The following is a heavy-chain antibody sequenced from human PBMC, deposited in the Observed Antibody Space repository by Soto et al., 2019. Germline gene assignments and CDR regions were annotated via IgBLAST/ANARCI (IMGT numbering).Heavy chain of an antibody. D-gene: IGHD6-25*01. Sequence: GRSLRLSSPASEFTFSAHSRHWVRQDPGKGLEWVALISYDGNKKNYADSVTGRFTISRDNSKNTLYLQLSSLRPEDTALYHCARAGYFDTSGFVWGRGTLVTVSS. CDR3: ARAGYFDTSGFV. J-gene: IGHJ4*02. V-gene: IGHV3-30-3*01. CDR1: EFTFSAHS. CDR2: ISYDGNKK.